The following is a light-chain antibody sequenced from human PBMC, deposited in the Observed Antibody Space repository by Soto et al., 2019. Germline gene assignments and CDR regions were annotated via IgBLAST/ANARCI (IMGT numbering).Light chain of an antibody. Sequence: QSALTQPASVSGSPGQSITISCTGTSSDVGGYNYVSWYQQYPGKAPKLMIYDVSNRPSGVSNRFSGSKSDNTASLTISGLQAEDEADYYCSSYTSSSTRVFGGGTKLTVL. CDR3: SSYTSSSTRV. CDR2: DVS. V-gene: IGLV2-14*01. J-gene: IGLJ3*02. CDR1: SSDVGGYNY.